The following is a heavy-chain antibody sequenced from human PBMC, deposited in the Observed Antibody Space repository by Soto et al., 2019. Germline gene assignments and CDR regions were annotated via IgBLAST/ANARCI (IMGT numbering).Heavy chain of an antibody. CDR3: ARMVRGVIITDNYYYGMDV. Sequence: GSGPTLVNPTQTLTLTCTFSGFSLSTSGMCVSWIRQPPGKALEWLALIDWDDDKYYSTSLKTRLTISKDTSKNQVVLTMTNMDPVDTATYYCARMVRGVIITDNYYYGMDVWGQGTTVTVSS. CDR1: GFSLSTSGMC. J-gene: IGHJ6*02. D-gene: IGHD3-10*01. CDR2: IDWDDDK. V-gene: IGHV2-70*01.